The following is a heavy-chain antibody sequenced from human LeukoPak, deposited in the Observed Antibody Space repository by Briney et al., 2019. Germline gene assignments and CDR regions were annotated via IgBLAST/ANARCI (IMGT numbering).Heavy chain of an antibody. CDR2: INPSGGSA. J-gene: IGHJ4*02. Sequence: ASVKVSCKASGYTFTSYYMHWVRQAPGQGLEWMGIINPSGGSATYAQKFQGRVTMTRDTSTSTVYMELSSLRSEDTGVYYCARENGGYSFDYWGQGTLVTVSS. CDR3: ARENGGYSFDY. D-gene: IGHD2-21*02. CDR1: GYTFTSYY. V-gene: IGHV1-46*01.